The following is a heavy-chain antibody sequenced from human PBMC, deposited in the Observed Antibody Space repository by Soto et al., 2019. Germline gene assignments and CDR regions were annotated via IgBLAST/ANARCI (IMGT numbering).Heavy chain of an antibody. CDR1: GFTFSDYY. CDR3: ARVGKPMTTVVTPYYYYGMDV. D-gene: IGHD4-17*01. V-gene: IGHV3-11*06. Sequence: QVQLVESGGGLAKPGGFLRLSCAASGFTFSDYYMSWIRQAPGKGLEWVSYISSSSSYTNYADSVKGRFTISRDNAKNSLYLQMNSLRAEDTAVYYCARVGKPMTTVVTPYYYYGMDVWGQGTTVTVSS. CDR2: ISSSSSYT. J-gene: IGHJ6*02.